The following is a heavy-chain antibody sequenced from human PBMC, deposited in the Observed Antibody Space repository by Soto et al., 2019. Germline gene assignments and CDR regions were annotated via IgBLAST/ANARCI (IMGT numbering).Heavy chain of an antibody. J-gene: IGHJ6*02. CDR2: IVVGSGNT. CDR3: ARRDHSGSYYYGMDV. Sequence: SVKVSCKASGFTFTSSAVQWVRQARGQRLEWKGWIVVGSGNTNYAQKFQERVTITRDMSTSTAYMELSSLRSEDTAVYYCARRDHSGSYYYGMDVWGQGTTVTVSS. D-gene: IGHD1-26*01. V-gene: IGHV1-58*01. CDR1: GFTFTSSA.